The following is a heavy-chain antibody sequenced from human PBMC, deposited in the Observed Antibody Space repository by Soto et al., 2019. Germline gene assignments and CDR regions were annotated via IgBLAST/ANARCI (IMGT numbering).Heavy chain of an antibody. CDR1: GGTFSSYA. J-gene: IGHJ6*02. CDR3: AREVPQFALGMDV. CDR2: IIPIFGTA. D-gene: IGHD3-10*01. Sequence: SVKVSCKASGGTFSSYAISWVRQAPGQGLEWMGGIIPIFGTANYAQKFQGRVTITADKSTSTAYMELSSLRSEDTAVYYCAREVPQFALGMDVWGQGTKVTVYS. V-gene: IGHV1-69*06.